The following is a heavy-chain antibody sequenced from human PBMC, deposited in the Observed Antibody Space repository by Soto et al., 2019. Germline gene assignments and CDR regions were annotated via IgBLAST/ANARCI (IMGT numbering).Heavy chain of an antibody. V-gene: IGHV3-30*18. CDR3: AQDRDTYGAVYYFDF. D-gene: IGHD5-18*01. CDR2: ISYDGRDK. Sequence: QVQLVESGGGVVQPGRSLRLSCAASGFTFNSYGMHWVRQAPGKGLQWVTVISYDGRDKKYVDTVKGRFTISRDNSKNTLYLEMNSLRAEDTAVYYCAQDRDTYGAVYYFDFWGQGTLVTVSS. J-gene: IGHJ4*02. CDR1: GFTFNSYG.